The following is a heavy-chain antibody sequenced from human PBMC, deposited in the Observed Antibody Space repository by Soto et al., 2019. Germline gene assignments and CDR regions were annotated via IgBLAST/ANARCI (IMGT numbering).Heavy chain of an antibody. Sequence: QVQLVESGGGVVQPGRSLRLSCAASGFTFSSYAMHWVRQAPGKGLEWVAVISYDGSNKYYADSVKGRFTISRDNSKNTLYLQMNSLRAEDMAVYYCARDDSSGWSDYYYGMDVWGQGTTVTVSS. CDR2: ISYDGSNK. J-gene: IGHJ6*02. CDR1: GFTFSSYA. CDR3: ARDDSSGWSDYYYGMDV. V-gene: IGHV3-30-3*01. D-gene: IGHD6-19*01.